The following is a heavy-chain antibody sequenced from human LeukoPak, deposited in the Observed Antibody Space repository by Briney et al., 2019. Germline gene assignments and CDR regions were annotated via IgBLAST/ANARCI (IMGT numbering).Heavy chain of an antibody. CDR2: IWYDGSNK. CDR3: AREGQQLVPYFDY. CDR1: GFTFSSYG. J-gene: IGHJ4*02. D-gene: IGHD6-13*01. Sequence: GGSLRLSCAASGFTFSSYGMHWVRQAPGKGLEWVAVIWYDGSNKYYADSVKGRFTISRDNSKNTLYLQMNSLRAEDTAVYYCAREGQQLVPYFDYWGQGTLVTVSS. V-gene: IGHV3-33*01.